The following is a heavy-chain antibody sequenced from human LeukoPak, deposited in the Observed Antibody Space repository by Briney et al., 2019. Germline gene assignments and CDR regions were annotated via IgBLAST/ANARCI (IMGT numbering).Heavy chain of an antibody. Sequence: SVKVSCKASGGTFSSYAISWVRQAPGQGLEWMGGIIPIFGTANYAQKFQGRVTITADESTSTAYMELSSLRSEDTAVYYCARGHSSSWYESWFDYWGQGTLVTVSS. V-gene: IGHV1-69*01. J-gene: IGHJ4*02. CDR1: GGTFSSYA. CDR2: IIPIFGTA. D-gene: IGHD6-13*01. CDR3: ARGHSSSWYESWFDY.